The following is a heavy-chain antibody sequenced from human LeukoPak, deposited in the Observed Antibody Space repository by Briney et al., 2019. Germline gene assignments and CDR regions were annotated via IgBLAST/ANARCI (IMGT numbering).Heavy chain of an antibody. V-gene: IGHV3-74*01. CDR2: INSDGSST. D-gene: IGHD3-3*01. Sequence: GGSLRLSCAASGFTFSDYYMSWIRQAPGKGLVWVSRINSDGSSTSYADSVKGRFTISRDNAKNTLYLQMNSLRAEDTAVYYCARDFFWSGYYVDYWGQGTLVTVSS. J-gene: IGHJ4*02. CDR3: ARDFFWSGYYVDY. CDR1: GFTFSDYY.